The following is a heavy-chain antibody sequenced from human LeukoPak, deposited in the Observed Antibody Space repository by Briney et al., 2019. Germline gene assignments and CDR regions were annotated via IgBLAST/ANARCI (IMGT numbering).Heavy chain of an antibody. CDR3: ARVRGGGSSSGY. CDR2: ISAYNGNT. CDR1: GYTFTNYG. Sequence: GASVKVSCKTSGYTFTNYGVSWVRQAPGQGLEWMGWISAYNGNTSYAQKLQGRVTMTTDTSTSTAYMELRSLRSDDTAVYYCARVRGGGSSSGYWGQGTLVTVSS. D-gene: IGHD6-6*01. V-gene: IGHV1-18*01. J-gene: IGHJ4*02.